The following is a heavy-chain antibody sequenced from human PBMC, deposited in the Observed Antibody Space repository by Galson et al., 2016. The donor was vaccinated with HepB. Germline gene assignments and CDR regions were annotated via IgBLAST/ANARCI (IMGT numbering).Heavy chain of an antibody. CDR2: ISWDATTI. CDR1: GFTFDDFS. D-gene: IGHD4-11*01. V-gene: IGHV3-43*01. CDR3: AKGAYNNDVNYYYYYCLDV. J-gene: IGHJ6*02. Sequence: SLRLSCATSGFTFDDFSMHWVRQGPGKGLEWVSLISWDATTIHYADSVKGRFTISRDNNENSLYLQMNDLREDDTALYYCAKGAYNNDVNYYYYYCLDVWGQGTLVTISS.